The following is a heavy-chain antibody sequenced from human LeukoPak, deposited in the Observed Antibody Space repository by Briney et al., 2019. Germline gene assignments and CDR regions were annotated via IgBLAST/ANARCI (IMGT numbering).Heavy chain of an antibody. CDR3: ARGLYSSSRTARY. CDR2: IYYSGNT. V-gene: IGHV4-31*03. J-gene: IGHJ4*02. Sequence: SQTLSLTRTVSGGSISSGGFYWSRIRQHPGKGLEWIGYIYYSGNTYYNPSLKSRVTISVDTSKTQFSLKLSSVTAADTAVYYCARGLYSSSRTARYWGQGTLVTVSS. CDR1: GGSISSGGFY. D-gene: IGHD6-13*01.